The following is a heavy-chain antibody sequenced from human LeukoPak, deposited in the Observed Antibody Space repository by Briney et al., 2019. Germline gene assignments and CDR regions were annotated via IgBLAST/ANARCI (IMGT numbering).Heavy chain of an antibody. CDR3: ARDLANWFDP. Sequence: PSASLSLTCTVSGYSISSGYSWGWIRQPPGRGLGGIGRIYHSGSTYYTPSLESRVIISVDTSKNQFSLKLSSGTAADTAVYCCARDLANWFDPWGQGTLVTVSS. J-gene: IGHJ5*02. CDR1: GYSISSGYS. CDR2: IYHSGST. V-gene: IGHV4-38-2*02. D-gene: IGHD3-16*01.